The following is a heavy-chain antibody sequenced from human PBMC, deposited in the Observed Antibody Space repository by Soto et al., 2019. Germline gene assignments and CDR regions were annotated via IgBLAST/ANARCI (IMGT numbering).Heavy chain of an antibody. V-gene: IGHV3-33*01. D-gene: IGHD3-3*01. CDR1: GFTFSSYG. Sequence: HPGGSLRLSCAASGFTFSSYGMHWVRQAPGKGLEWVAVIWYDGSNKYYADSVKGRFTISRDNAKNSLYLQMNSLRAEDTAVYYCARAPYYDFWSGYYKPFDYWGQGTLVTVSS. CDR3: ARAPYYDFWSGYYKPFDY. J-gene: IGHJ4*02. CDR2: IWYDGSNK.